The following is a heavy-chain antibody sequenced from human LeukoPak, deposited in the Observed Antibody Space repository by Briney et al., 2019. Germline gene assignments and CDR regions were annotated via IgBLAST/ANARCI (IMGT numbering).Heavy chain of an antibody. Sequence: SETLSLTCTVSGGSISSSSYYWGWLRQFPGKGPEWIGSISYSGSTYYNSSLKSRVTMSVDSSRNQFSLKLSSVTAADTAVYYCARESVLRFLEWLLAPFDPWGQGTLVTVSS. J-gene: IGHJ5*02. V-gene: IGHV4-39*07. CDR1: GGSISSSSYY. CDR2: ISYSGST. D-gene: IGHD3-3*01. CDR3: ARESVLRFLEWLLAPFDP.